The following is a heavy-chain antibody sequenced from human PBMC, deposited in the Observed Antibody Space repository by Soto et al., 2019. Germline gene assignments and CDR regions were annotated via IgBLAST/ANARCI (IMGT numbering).Heavy chain of an antibody. CDR2: ISWNSGNI. V-gene: IGHV3-9*01. CDR1: GFTFDDYA. D-gene: IGHD5-18*01. CDR3: TTEWGEAGIRGYNDYYYYYGMDV. J-gene: IGHJ6*02. Sequence: GGSLRLSCAASGFTFDDYAMYWVRQVLGKGLEWVSSISWNSGNIGYADSVKGRFTTSRDNAENSLYLQMNSLRPEDTALYYCTTEWGEAGIRGYNDYYYYYGMDVWGQGTTVTVS.